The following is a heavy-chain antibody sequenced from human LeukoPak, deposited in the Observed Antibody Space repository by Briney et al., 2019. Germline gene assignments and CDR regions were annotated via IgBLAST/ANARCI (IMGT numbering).Heavy chain of an antibody. CDR1: GGSISSSNW. Sequence: SETLSLTCAVSGGSISSSNWWSWVRQPPGKGLEWIGEIYHSGSTNYNPSLKSRVTISVDKSKNQFSLKLSFVTAADTAVYYCARMWTVTTSGYFDYWGQGTLVTVSS. J-gene: IGHJ4*02. CDR3: ARMWTVTTSGYFDY. D-gene: IGHD4-17*01. V-gene: IGHV4-4*02. CDR2: IYHSGST.